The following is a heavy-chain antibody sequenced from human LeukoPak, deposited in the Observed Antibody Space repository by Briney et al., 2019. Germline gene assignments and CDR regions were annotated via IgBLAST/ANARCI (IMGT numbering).Heavy chain of an antibody. CDR1: GYTFTSYD. D-gene: IGHD1-26*01. J-gene: IGHJ6*02. CDR2: MNPNSGNT. CDR3: AREWGLRLAVNPKGMDV. Sequence: ASVKVSCKASGYTFTSYDINWVRQATGQGLEWMGWMNPNSGNTGYAQKFQGRVTMTSDTSTRTVYMELNSLRSEDTAVYYCAREWGLRLAVNPKGMDVWGQGTTVIVSS. V-gene: IGHV1-8*01.